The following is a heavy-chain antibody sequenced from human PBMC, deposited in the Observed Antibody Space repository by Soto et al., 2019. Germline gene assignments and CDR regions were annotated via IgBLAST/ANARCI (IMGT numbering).Heavy chain of an antibody. V-gene: IGHV3-23*01. D-gene: IGHD2-2*02. Sequence: GGSLRLSCAVSLSSYAMTWVRQAPGKGLEWVAGISVSGGSTNYAVSVKGRFTISRDNDKNTVYLQMNSLRDEDTAVYYCARGRGYCSGISCYIDYWGQGILVTLSS. CDR2: ISVSGGST. J-gene: IGHJ4*02. CDR3: ARGRGYCSGISCYIDY. CDR1: LSSYA.